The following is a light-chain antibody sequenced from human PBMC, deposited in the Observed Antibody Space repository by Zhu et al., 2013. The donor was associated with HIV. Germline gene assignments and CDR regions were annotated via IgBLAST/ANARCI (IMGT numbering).Light chain of an antibody. Sequence: DIQMTQSPSTLSASVGDRVTITCRASQSISSWLAWFQQKPGKAPSLLIYKASTLQSGVPSRFSGSGTGTEFTLTIDSLQPDDFASYYCQQYDNFPLTFGGGTMVEI. J-gene: IGKJ4*01. CDR2: KAS. CDR3: QQYDNFPLT. V-gene: IGKV1-5*03. CDR1: QSISSW.